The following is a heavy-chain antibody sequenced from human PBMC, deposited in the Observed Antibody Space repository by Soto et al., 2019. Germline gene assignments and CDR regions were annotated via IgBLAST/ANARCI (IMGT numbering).Heavy chain of an antibody. CDR1: GFGFSDYA. V-gene: IGHV3-30*04. CDR2: ISSDGRNK. CDR3: ARKWYGELGEGWFDP. D-gene: IGHD3-10*01. Sequence: PGGSLRLSCAASGFGFSDYAMHWVRQAPGKGLEWVALISSDGRNKYYADLVKGRISVSRDNSKNTLFLQMSSLTAEDTAVYYCARKWYGELGEGWFDPWGQGTLVTSPQ. J-gene: IGHJ5*02.